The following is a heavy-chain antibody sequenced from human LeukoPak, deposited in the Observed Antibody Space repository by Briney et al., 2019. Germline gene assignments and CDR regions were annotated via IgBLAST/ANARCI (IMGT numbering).Heavy chain of an antibody. V-gene: IGHV3-30*18. CDR1: AFIFSNYG. Sequence: GGSLRLFCSAAAFIFSNYGMLRGRQAPGKGLEWLAVISYDGSNKYYADSVKGRFTISRDNSKNTLYLQMHSLRAEDTAVYYCAKRRRYSGSEADYCSQGTPVTVSS. J-gene: IGHJ4*02. D-gene: IGHD5-12*01. CDR2: ISYDGSNK. CDR3: AKRRRYSGSEADY.